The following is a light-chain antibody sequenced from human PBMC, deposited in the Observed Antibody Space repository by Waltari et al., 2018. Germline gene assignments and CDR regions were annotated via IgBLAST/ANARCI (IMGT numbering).Light chain of an antibody. CDR2: VNSDGSH. Sequence: QLVLTQSPSASASLGASVKLTCTLTSGHSRHVVAWHQQRPEKGPRYLMKVNSDGSHSKGDEIPDRFSGSSSGAERYRTISNLQSEDEADYYCQTGGHGTWVFGGGTKLTVL. V-gene: IGLV4-69*01. CDR1: SGHSRHV. J-gene: IGLJ3*02. CDR3: QTGGHGTWV.